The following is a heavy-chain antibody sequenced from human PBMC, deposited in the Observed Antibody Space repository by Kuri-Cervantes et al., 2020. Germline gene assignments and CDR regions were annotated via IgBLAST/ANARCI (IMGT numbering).Heavy chain of an antibody. D-gene: IGHD3-22*01. J-gene: IGHJ3*02. V-gene: IGHV4-34*01. CDR1: GGSFSGYY. CDR2: IYHSGST. Sequence: SETLSLTCAVYGGSFSGYYWSWIRQPPGKGLEWIGSIYHSGSTYYNPSLKSRITISVDTSKNQFSLKLSSVTAADTAVYYCARGKDYYDSSGYSHAFDIWGQGTIVTVSS. CDR3: ARGKDYYDSSGYSHAFDI.